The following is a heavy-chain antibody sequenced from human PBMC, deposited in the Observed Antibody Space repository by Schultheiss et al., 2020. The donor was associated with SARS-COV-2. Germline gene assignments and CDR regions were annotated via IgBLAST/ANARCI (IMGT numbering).Heavy chain of an antibody. CDR3: ALASWQLQGVNYYYGMDV. J-gene: IGHJ6*02. CDR2: INHSGST. CDR1: GGSFSGYY. Sequence: SETLSLTCAVYGGSFSGYYWSWIRQPPGKGLEWIGEINHSGSTNYNPSLKSRVTISVDTSKNQFSLQLNSVTPEDTAVYYCALASWQLQGVNYYYGMDVWGQGTTVTVSS. D-gene: IGHD3-3*02. V-gene: IGHV4-34*01.